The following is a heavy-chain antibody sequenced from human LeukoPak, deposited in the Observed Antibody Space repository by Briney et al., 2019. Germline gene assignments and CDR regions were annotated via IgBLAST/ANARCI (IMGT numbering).Heavy chain of an antibody. Sequence: GGSLRLSCAASGFTFSSYAMNWVRQAPGKGLEWVSYISKSGSDRYYADPVKGRFTMSRDNAKNSLYLQMNSLRVDDTAVYYCARVGRSTVGGYWGQGTLVTVSS. CDR1: GFTFSSYA. V-gene: IGHV3-21*05. D-gene: IGHD4-23*01. CDR2: ISKSGSDR. CDR3: ARVGRSTVGGY. J-gene: IGHJ4*02.